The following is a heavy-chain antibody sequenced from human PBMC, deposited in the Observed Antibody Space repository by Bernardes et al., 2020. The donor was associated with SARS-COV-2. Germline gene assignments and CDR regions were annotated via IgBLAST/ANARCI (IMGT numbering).Heavy chain of an antibody. CDR3: AKGADAFDI. V-gene: IGHV1-2*02. CDR2: INPNSGGT. CDR1: GYSLTGNY. Sequence: ASVKVSCKASGYSLTGNYMHWVRQTPGQGLEWMGWINPNSGGTNYAQKFQGRVTMTRDTSISTAYMELTRLTSDDTAVYFCAKGADAFDIWGQGTMVTVSS. J-gene: IGHJ3*02.